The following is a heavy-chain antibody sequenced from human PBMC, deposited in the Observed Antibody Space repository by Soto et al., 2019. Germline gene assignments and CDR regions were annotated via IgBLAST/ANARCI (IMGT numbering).Heavy chain of an antibody. CDR1: GFTFSNNA. CDR2: ISYDGSNK. V-gene: IGHV3-30-3*01. Sequence: QVQLVESGGGVVQPGRSLRLSCAASGFTFSNNAMEWVRQAPGKGLEWVAVISYDGSNKYIAESVKGRFTISRDNSKNTLFLQTNSLRAEDTAVYYCARGTTTSAFSAMDVWGQWTTVTVSS. CDR3: ARGTTTSAFSAMDV. J-gene: IGHJ6*02. D-gene: IGHD1-1*01.